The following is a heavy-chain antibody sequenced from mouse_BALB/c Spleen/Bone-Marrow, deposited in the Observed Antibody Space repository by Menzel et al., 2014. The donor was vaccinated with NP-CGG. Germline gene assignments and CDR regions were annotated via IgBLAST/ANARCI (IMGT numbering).Heavy chain of an antibody. V-gene: IGHV7-1*02. Sequence: EVKLQESGGGLVQPGDSLRLSCTPSGFTFSDFYMEWVRQPPGKGLEWIATSRNKAKYYTTEYSASVKGRFIVSRDTSQSVLYLQMNALRAEDTAIYYCARDVGYGNYFVYWGQGTLVTVSA. CDR3: ARDVGYGNYFVY. D-gene: IGHD2-10*02. J-gene: IGHJ3*01. CDR2: SRNKAKYYTT. CDR1: GFTFSDFY.